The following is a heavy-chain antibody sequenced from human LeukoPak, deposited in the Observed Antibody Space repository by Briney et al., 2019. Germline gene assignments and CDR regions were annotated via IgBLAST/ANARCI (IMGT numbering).Heavy chain of an antibody. CDR1: GFTFSNAW. D-gene: IGHD5-18*01. CDR2: IGGSGGST. Sequence: GGSLRLSCAASGFTFSNAWMSWVRQAPGKGLEGVSAIGGSGGSTYYADSVKGRFTISRDNSKNTLFLQMSSLRAEDTAVYYCAKETPEGVTFDYWGQGTLVTVSS. J-gene: IGHJ4*02. CDR3: AKETPEGVTFDY. V-gene: IGHV3-23*01.